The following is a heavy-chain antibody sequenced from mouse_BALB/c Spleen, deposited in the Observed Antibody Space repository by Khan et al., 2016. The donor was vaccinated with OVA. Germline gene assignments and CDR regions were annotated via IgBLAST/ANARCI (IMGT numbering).Heavy chain of an antibody. V-gene: IGHV5-17*02. CDR1: GFTFSRFG. Sequence: EVELVESGGGLVQPGGSRKLSCAASGFTFSRFGMHWVRQAPEKGLEWVAYISSGSSSIYYADTVKGRFTISRDNPKNNLFLQMTGLRSEDTAMYYCARDSNFDYGGQGTTLTVSS. CDR2: ISSGSSSI. J-gene: IGHJ2*01. CDR3: ARDSNFDY.